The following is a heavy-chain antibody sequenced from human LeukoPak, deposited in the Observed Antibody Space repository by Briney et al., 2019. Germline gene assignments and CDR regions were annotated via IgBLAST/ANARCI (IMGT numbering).Heavy chain of an antibody. CDR1: GFTFSSYA. D-gene: IGHD1-26*01. CDR3: AKATGDTTYFDN. Sequence: GGSLRPSCAASGFTFSSYAMSWVRQAPGKGLEWVSAISPGGTTIYYADSVKGRFTASRDNSKNTLYLQMNSLRAEDTAVYYCAKATGDTTYFDNWGQGTLVTVSS. V-gene: IGHV3-23*01. CDR2: ISPGGTTI. J-gene: IGHJ4*02.